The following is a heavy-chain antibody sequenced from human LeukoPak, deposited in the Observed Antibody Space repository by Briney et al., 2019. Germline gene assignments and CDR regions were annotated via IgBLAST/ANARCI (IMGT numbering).Heavy chain of an antibody. J-gene: IGHJ5*02. CDR2: IYYSGTT. V-gene: IGHV4-59*12. Sequence: PSETLSLTCTVSGGSISSYYWSWIRQPPGKGLEWIGYIYYSGTTNYNPSLKSRVTISVDTSKNQFSLKLSSVTAADTAVYYCAREGTMVRGVIGSWGQGTLVTVSS. D-gene: IGHD3-10*01. CDR1: GGSISSYY. CDR3: AREGTMVRGVIGS.